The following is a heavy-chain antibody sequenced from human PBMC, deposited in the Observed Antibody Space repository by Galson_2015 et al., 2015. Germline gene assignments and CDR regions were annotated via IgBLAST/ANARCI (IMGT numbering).Heavy chain of an antibody. CDR3: AGDRYGSGSYLHWFDP. J-gene: IGHJ5*02. CDR1: GGSISSSSYY. CDR2: IYYSGST. Sequence: SETLSLTCTVSGGSISSSSYYWGWIRQPPGKGLEWIGSIYYSGSTYYNPSLKSRVTISVDTSKNQFSLKLSSVTAADTAVYYCAGDRYGSGSYLHWFDPWGQGTLVTVSS. V-gene: IGHV4-39*07. D-gene: IGHD3-10*01.